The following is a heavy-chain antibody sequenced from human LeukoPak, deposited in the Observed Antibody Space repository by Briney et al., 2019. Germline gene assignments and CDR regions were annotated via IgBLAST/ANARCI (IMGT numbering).Heavy chain of an antibody. CDR2: FDPEDGET. D-gene: IGHD3-10*01. Sequence: ASVKVSCKVSGYTLTELSMHWVRQAPGKGLEWMGGFDPEDGETIYAQKFQGRVTMTEDTSTDTAYMGLSSLRSEDTAVYYCATGVTMVRGVKSDAFDIWGQGTMVTVSS. CDR3: ATGVTMVRGVKSDAFDI. CDR1: GYTLTELS. V-gene: IGHV1-24*01. J-gene: IGHJ3*02.